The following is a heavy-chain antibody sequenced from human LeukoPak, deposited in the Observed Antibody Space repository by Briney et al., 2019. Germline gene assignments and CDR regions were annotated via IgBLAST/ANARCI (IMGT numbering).Heavy chain of an antibody. CDR1: GGSISSSSYY. CDR2: IYYSGST. J-gene: IGHJ2*01. Sequence: SETLSLTCTVSGGSISSSSYYWGWIRQPPGKGLEWIGSIYYSGSTYYNPSLKSRVTISVDTSKNQFSLKLSSVTAADTAAYYCARLPYYYDSSGYYKHWYFDLWGRGTLVTVSS. CDR3: ARLPYYYDSSGYYKHWYFDL. D-gene: IGHD3-22*01. V-gene: IGHV4-39*01.